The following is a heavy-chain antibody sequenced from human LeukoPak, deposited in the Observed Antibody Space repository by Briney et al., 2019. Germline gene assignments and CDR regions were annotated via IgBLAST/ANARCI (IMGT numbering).Heavy chain of an antibody. CDR1: GYTFTDYY. J-gene: IGHJ4*02. CDR2: VNPNNGGT. V-gene: IGHV1-2*02. D-gene: IGHD3-16*01. Sequence: ASVKVSCKASGYTFTDYYTHWVRQAPGQGLEWMEWVNPNNGGTNYAQKFQGRVTMTTDTSISTAYMELSSLTSDDTAVYYCARVPGGPARDLNYWGQGSLVTVSS. CDR3: ARVPGGPARDLNY.